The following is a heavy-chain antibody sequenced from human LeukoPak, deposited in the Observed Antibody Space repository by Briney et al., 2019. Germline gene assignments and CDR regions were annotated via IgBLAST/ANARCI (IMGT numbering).Heavy chain of an antibody. CDR3: VKFRGIQHYNYHMDV. CDR1: GLTFSSYA. J-gene: IGHJ6*03. V-gene: IGHV3-23*01. CDR2: LTGSGGNT. Sequence: PGRSLRLSCAASGLTFSSYAMSWVRQAPGKGLEWVSGLTGSGGNTYYADSVKGRFTISRDNSKNTPSLQMNSLRAEDAAVYYCVKFRGIQHYNYHMDVWGKGTTVTVSS. D-gene: IGHD3-10*01.